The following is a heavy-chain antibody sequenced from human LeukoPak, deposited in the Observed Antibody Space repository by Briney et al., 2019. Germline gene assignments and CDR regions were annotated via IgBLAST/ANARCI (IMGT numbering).Heavy chain of an antibody. D-gene: IGHD1-14*01. V-gene: IGHV5-51*01. Sequence: GESLKISCKGSGYNFTNYWIGWVRQMSGEGLEWMGIMYPGDSDTRYSPSFQGQVTISADRSISTAYLQWSSLKVSDTAMYYCARQSHSITDYWGQGTLVTVSS. CDR1: GYNFTNYW. CDR2: MYPGDSDT. CDR3: ARQSHSITDY. J-gene: IGHJ4*02.